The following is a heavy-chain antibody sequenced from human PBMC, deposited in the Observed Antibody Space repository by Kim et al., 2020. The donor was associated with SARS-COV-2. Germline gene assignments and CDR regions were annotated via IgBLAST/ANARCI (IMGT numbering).Heavy chain of an antibody. Sequence: SETLSLTCTVSGGSVSSGRYYWNWIRQPPGKGLEWIGFIYHSGSTNYNPSLKSRVTISLDTSKNQISLKLSSVIAADTAVYYCARDARYCRSTTCPFDYWGQGALVTVSS. V-gene: IGHV4-61*01. CDR3: ARDARYCRSTTCPFDY. J-gene: IGHJ4*02. CDR2: IYHSGST. D-gene: IGHD2-2*01. CDR1: GGSVSSGRYY.